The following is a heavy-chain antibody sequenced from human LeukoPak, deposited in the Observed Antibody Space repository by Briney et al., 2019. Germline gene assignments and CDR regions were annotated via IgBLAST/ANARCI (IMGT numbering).Heavy chain of an antibody. D-gene: IGHD3-3*01. V-gene: IGHV3-73*01. CDR3: ATFGVIVRNDYFDY. CDR2: IRSKPNNYAT. CDR1: GFTFSGSA. J-gene: IGHJ4*02. Sequence: GGSLRLSCAASGFTFSGSAIHWVRQASGKGLEWVGHIRSKPNNYATAFAASVKGRFTISRDDSKNTAYLQMNSLKTEDTAVYYCATFGVIVRNDYFDYWGQGALVAVSS.